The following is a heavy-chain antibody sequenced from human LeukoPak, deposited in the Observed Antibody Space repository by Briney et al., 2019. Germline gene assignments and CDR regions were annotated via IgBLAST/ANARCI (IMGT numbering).Heavy chain of an antibody. CDR1: GGSISYYY. D-gene: IGHD4-17*01. Sequence: SETLSLTCTVSGGSISYYYWSWIRQSPGKGLEWIGNIYYSGTTNYNPSLKSRVTISVDTSKNQFSLQLRSVTAADTAVYYCAREDPQTTVPEGMDVWGQGTTVTVSS. CDR3: AREDPQTTVPEGMDV. V-gene: IGHV4-59*01. CDR2: IYYSGTT. J-gene: IGHJ6*02.